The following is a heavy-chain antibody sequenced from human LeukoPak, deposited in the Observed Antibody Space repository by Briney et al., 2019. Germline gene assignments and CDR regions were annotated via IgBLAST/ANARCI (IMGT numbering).Heavy chain of an antibody. Sequence: LGESLKISCKGSGYSFTSYWIGWVRQIPGKGLEWIGIIYPGDSDTRYSPSLQGQVTISAAKSISTAYLQWSSLKASDTAMYYCARQDIVVVTATPAEYFQHWGQGTLVTVSS. J-gene: IGHJ1*01. V-gene: IGHV5-51*01. CDR1: GYSFTSYW. CDR3: ARQDIVVVTATPAEYFQH. D-gene: IGHD2-21*02. CDR2: IYPGDSDT.